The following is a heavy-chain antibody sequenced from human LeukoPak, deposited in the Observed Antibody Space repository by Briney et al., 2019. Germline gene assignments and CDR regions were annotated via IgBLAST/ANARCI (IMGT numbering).Heavy chain of an antibody. J-gene: IGHJ4*02. CDR3: AKPLGGSYLFDR. Sequence: GGSLRLSCAASGFTFSSYGMHWVRQAPGKGLEWVAVIWYDGSNKYYADSVKGRFTISRDTSKKILHLQMDSLRPEDTAVYYCAKPLGGSYLFDRWSQGTLVTVSS. D-gene: IGHD1-26*01. CDR2: IWYDGSNK. CDR1: GFTFSSYG. V-gene: IGHV3-33*06.